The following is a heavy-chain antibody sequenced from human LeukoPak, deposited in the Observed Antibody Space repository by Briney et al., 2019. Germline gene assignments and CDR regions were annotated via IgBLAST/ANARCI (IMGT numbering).Heavy chain of an antibody. CDR3: ARDRDSGSPSAFDY. CDR1: GYTFTSYG. V-gene: IGHV1-18*01. Sequence: GASVKVSCKASGYTFTSYGISWVRQAPGQGLEWMGWISAYNGNTNYAQKLQGRVTMTTDTATSTAYMELRSLRSDVTAVYYCARDRDSGSPSAFDYWGQGTLVTVSS. J-gene: IGHJ4*02. CDR2: ISAYNGNT. D-gene: IGHD1-26*01.